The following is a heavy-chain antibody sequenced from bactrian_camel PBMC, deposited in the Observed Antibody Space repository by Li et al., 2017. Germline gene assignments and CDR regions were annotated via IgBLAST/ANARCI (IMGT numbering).Heavy chain of an antibody. V-gene: IGHV3-3*01. CDR2: IDKRNGPT. D-gene: IGHD2*01. J-gene: IGHJ4*01. CDR1: RLHYDFDNFS. Sequence: HVQLVESGGGSVQAGGSLRLSCAASRLHYDFDNFSMGWFRQAPGEEREAIAAIDKRNGPTSYADSVKGRFSISKDNAKNTLYLQMNSLKPEDTAIYYCAADIHPLGLRQTYGYWGQGTQVTVS. CDR3: AADIHPLGLRQTYGY.